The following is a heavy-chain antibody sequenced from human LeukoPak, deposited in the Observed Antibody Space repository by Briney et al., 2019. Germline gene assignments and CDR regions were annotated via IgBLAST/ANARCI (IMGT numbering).Heavy chain of an antibody. CDR1: GFTFDDYA. J-gene: IGHJ4*02. V-gene: IGHV3-74*01. CDR2: ICPDGTVT. Sequence: GRSLRLSCAASGFTFDDYAMHWVRQAPGKGPMWVSRICPDGTVTNYADSVKARFSISRDNARNTVYLQMNSLRAEDTAVYYCVRDFRSADYWGQGTLVTVSS. CDR3: VRDFRSADY.